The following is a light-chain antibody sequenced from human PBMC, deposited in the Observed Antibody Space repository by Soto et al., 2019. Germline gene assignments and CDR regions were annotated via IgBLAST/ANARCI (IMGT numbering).Light chain of an antibody. V-gene: IGKV3-15*01. J-gene: IGKJ1*01. CDR3: QQYNYWPPWT. Sequence: ILMTQSPATLSVSPGERATLSCRASQSVSNNLAWYQQKPGQAPRLLIYDASTRATGIPARFSGSGSGTEFSLTSSGPQSENFAVYYCQQYNYWPPWTVGQGTKVEIK. CDR1: QSVSNN. CDR2: DAS.